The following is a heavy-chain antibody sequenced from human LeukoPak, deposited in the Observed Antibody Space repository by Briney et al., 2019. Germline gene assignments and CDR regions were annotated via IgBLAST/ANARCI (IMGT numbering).Heavy chain of an antibody. CDR3: AKVGGSYASAFDY. CDR2: ISYDGSNK. CDR1: GFTFSSYG. D-gene: IGHD1-26*01. J-gene: IGHJ4*02. V-gene: IGHV3-30*18. Sequence: GGSLRLSCAASGFTFSSYGMHWVRQAPGKGLEWVAVISYDGSNKYYADSVKGRFTISRDNSKNTLYLQMNSLRAKDTAVYYCAKVGGSYASAFDYWGQGTLVTVSS.